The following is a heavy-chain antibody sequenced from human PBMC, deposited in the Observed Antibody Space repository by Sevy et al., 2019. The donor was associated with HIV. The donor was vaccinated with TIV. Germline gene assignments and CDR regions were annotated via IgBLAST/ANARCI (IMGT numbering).Heavy chain of an antibody. J-gene: IGHJ4*02. CDR2: ISYNGRNQ. CDR3: AGFVGYCSGGRCSIIDF. CDR1: GFSLSDHA. V-gene: IGHV3-30*04. Sequence: GGTLRLSCAASGFSLSDHAVSWVRQTPGKGLEWLAVISYNGRNQYYADSVKGRFTISKDDSKNTLYLQLNSLRAEDTAVYYGAGFVGYCSGGRCSIIDFWGQGTLVTVSS. D-gene: IGHD2-15*01.